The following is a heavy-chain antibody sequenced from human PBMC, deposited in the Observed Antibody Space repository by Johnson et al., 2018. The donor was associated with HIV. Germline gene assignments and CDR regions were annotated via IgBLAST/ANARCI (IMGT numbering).Heavy chain of an antibody. J-gene: IGHJ3*02. CDR1: GFTFSIYG. CDR2: IHYDGSNK. Sequence: QVQLVESGGGVVQPGGSLRLSCTGSGFTFSIYGIHWVRQAPDKGLEWVASIHYDGSNKYYADSVKGRFTISRDNSRNTVYLQMNSLRVEDTAVYYCARGGASDAFDIWGQGTMVTVSS. CDR3: ARGGASDAFDI. D-gene: IGHD4/OR15-4a*01. V-gene: IGHV3-30*02.